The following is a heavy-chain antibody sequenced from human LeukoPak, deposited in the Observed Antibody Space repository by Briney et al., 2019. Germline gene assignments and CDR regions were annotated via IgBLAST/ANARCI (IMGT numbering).Heavy chain of an antibody. CDR3: ARNPAEGDGHYYGMDV. J-gene: IGHJ6*02. D-gene: IGHD5-24*01. Sequence: GGSLRLSCAASGFSFSSHPMHWVRQAPGKGLEWVAVISYDGSNKYYADSVKGRFTISRDNSKNTLYLQMNSLRGEDTAVYYCARNPAEGDGHYYGMDVWGQGTTVTVSS. CDR2: ISYDGSNK. V-gene: IGHV3-30-3*01. CDR1: GFSFSSHP.